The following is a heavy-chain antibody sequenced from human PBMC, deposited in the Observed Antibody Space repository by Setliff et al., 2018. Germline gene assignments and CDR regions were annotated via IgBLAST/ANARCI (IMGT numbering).Heavy chain of an antibody. Sequence: SETLSLTCTVSGGSISSGSYYWSWIRQPAGKGLEWIGHIYTSGSTNYNPSLKSRVTISVDTSKNQFSLKLSSVTAADTAVYYCARDAAFGVAPKYYHGMDVWGQGTTVTVSS. D-gene: IGHD3-3*01. V-gene: IGHV4-61*09. CDR3: ARDAAFGVAPKYYHGMDV. CDR1: GGSISSGSYY. CDR2: IYTSGST. J-gene: IGHJ6*02.